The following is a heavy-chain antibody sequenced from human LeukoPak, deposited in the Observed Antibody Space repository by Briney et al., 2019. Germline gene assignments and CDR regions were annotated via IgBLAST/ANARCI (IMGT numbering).Heavy chain of an antibody. Sequence: GGSLRLSCAASGFTFETYEMNWVRQAPGKGLEWISYIAGGGDTIYYADSVKGRFTVSRDNAKNSLYLQMNSLRADDTAVYYCARERTTIVSGTTIGAYWGQGTLVTVSS. J-gene: IGHJ4*02. CDR3: ARERTTIVSGTTIGAY. V-gene: IGHV3-48*03. CDR1: GFTFETYE. D-gene: IGHD2/OR15-2a*01. CDR2: IAGGGDTI.